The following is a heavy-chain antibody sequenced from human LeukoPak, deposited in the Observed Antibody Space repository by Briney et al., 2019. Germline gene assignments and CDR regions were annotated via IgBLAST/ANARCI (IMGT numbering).Heavy chain of an antibody. J-gene: IGHJ6*02. CDR3: ARDSSPRYDILTGYYRNYGLDV. D-gene: IGHD3-9*01. CDR1: GGSISSSNW. V-gene: IGHV4-4*02. Sequence: PSGTLSLTCAVSGGSISSSNWWSWVRQPPGKGLEWIGEIYPSGSTNYNPSLKSRVTISVDKSKNQFSLKLSSVTAADTAVYYCARDSSPRYDILTGYYRNYGLDVWGQGTTVTVSS. CDR2: IYPSGST.